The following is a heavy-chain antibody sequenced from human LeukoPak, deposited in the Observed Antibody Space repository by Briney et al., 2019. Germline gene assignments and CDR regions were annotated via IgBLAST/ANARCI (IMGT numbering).Heavy chain of an antibody. Sequence: PGGSLRLSCAASGFTFNAHWMHWVRQTPEKGLVWVSRINTDGSVTNYADSVRGRFTISRDNSKNTLHLQMSSLRAEDTAVYYCAKYNGQLLEQWYYDYWGQGTLVTVSS. D-gene: IGHD1/OR15-1a*01. CDR1: GFTFNAHW. J-gene: IGHJ4*02. CDR2: INTDGSVT. CDR3: AKYNGQLLEQWYYDY. V-gene: IGHV3-74*01.